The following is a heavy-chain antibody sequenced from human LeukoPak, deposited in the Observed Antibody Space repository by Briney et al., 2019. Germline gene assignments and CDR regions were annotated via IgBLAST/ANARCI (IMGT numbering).Heavy chain of an antibody. D-gene: IGHD4-17*01. V-gene: IGHV4-34*01. CDR3: TRQSGTVTPIDY. CDR2: ISHSGIT. Sequence: SETPSLTCGVSSGSLSGYSWGWIRQPPGKGLEWVGEISHSGITNYNASLKSRVTISLKKSERQFSLTLSSVTAADTAVYYCTRQSGTVTPIDYWSQGTLVTVSS. J-gene: IGHJ4*02. CDR1: SGSLSGYS.